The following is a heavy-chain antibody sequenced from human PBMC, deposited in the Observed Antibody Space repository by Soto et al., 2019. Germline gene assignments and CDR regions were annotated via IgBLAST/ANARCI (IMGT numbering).Heavy chain of an antibody. CDR1: GFTFDDYA. CDR3: AKVQQQLVTRDAFDY. J-gene: IGHJ4*02. V-gene: IGHV3-9*01. D-gene: IGHD6-13*01. Sequence: GGSLRLSCAASGFTFDDYAMHWVRQAPGKGLEWVSGISWNSGSIGYADSVKGRFTISRDNAKNSLYLQMNSLRAEDTALYYCAKVQQQLVTRDAFDYWGQGTLVTVSS. CDR2: ISWNSGSI.